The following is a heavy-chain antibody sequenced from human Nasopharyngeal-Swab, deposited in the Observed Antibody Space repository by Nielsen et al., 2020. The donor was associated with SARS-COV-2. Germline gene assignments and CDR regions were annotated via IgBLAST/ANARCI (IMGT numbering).Heavy chain of an antibody. D-gene: IGHD1-7*01. CDR1: GFTFNNYN. V-gene: IGHV3-21*01. CDR3: AILTGTTLGDY. CDR2: TSSSSSYI. Sequence: GESLKISCAASGFTFNNYNFNWVRQAPGKGLEWVSSTSSSSSYIYYANSVKGRFTISRDNAKNTLYLQMNSLRAEDTAVYYCAILTGTTLGDYWGQGTLVTVSS. J-gene: IGHJ4*02.